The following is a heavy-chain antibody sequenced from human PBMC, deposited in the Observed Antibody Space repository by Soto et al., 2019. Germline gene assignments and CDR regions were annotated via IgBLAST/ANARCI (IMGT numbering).Heavy chain of an antibody. CDR3: VRDASSGYRGWWDP. CDR2: ISPYNGDT. Sequence: QVQLVQSGTEVKKPWASVMVSCKTSGYTFTSYGISWVRQAPGQGPEWMGLISPYNGDTIYARKFQGRVIETADTATSTVYRELRSLRSDDTAVYYCVRDASSGYRGWWDPWGQGTLVTVSS. V-gene: IGHV1-18*01. CDR1: GYTFTSYG. D-gene: IGHD5-18*01. J-gene: IGHJ5*02.